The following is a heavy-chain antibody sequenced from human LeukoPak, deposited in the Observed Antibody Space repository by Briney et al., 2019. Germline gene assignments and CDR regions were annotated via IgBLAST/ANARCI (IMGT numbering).Heavy chain of an antibody. V-gene: IGHV3-23*01. J-gene: IGHJ2*01. CDR3: AKAPYQLQPRPFPWCFDR. CDR1: GFTFTSYA. D-gene: IGHD2-2*01. CDR2: LTVSGGST. Sequence: PGGSLRLSCAASGFTFTSYAMSWVRQAPGKGLEWVSDLTVSGGSTYYADSVKGRFTISRDISKNTLYLQMESLRAEDTAVNYCAKAPYQLQPRPFPWCFDRWGRGTLVTVSS.